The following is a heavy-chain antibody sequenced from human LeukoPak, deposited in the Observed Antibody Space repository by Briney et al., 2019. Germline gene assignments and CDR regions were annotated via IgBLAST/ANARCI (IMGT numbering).Heavy chain of an antibody. CDR3: ARSYYYDSRIDP. J-gene: IGHJ5*02. CDR1: GGSISSGDHY. D-gene: IGHD3-22*01. V-gene: IGHV4-30-4*01. Sequence: SQTLSLTCTFSGGSISSGDHYWSWIRQPPGKGLEWIAYMYYSGSTYYNPSLKSRVTMSADTSKNQLSLKLSSVTAADTAVYYCARSYYYDSRIDPWGQGILVTVS. CDR2: MYYSGST.